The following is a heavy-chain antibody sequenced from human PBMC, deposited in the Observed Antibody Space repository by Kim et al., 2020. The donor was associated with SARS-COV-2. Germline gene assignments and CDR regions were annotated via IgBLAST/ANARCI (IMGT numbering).Heavy chain of an antibody. V-gene: IGHV3-74*01. J-gene: IGHJ6*02. Sequence: YADSVKGRFTISRDNAKNTLYLQMNSLRAEDTAVYYCATASYYYYYGMDVWGQGTTVTVSS. CDR3: ATASYYYYYGMDV.